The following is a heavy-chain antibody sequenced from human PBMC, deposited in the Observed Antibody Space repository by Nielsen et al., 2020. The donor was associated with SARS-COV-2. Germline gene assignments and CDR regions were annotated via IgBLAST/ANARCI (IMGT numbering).Heavy chain of an antibody. D-gene: IGHD6-19*01. CDR1: GGSFSGYY. V-gene: IGHV4-34*01. J-gene: IGHJ2*01. Sequence: SETLSLTCAVYGGSFSGYYWSWIRQPPGKGLEWIGEINHSGSTNYNPSLKSRVTISVDTSKNQFSLKLSSVTAADTAVYYCARDNSSGWDPGNWYFDLWGRGTLVTVSS. CDR2: INHSGST. CDR3: ARDNSSGWDPGNWYFDL.